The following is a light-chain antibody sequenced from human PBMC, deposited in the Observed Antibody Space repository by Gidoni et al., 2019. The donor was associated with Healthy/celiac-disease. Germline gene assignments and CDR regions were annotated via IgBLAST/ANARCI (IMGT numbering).Light chain of an antibody. V-gene: IGLV4-69*01. Sequence: HSSYAIAWHQQQPEKGPRYLMKLNSDGSHSKGDGIPDRFSGSSSGAERYLTISSLQSEDEADYYCQTWGTGIRVFGGGTKLTVL. CDR2: LNSDGSH. J-gene: IGLJ2*01. CDR3: QTWGTGIRV. CDR1: HSSYA.